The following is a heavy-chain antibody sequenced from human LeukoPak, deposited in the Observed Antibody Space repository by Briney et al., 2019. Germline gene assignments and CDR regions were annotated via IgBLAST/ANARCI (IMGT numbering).Heavy chain of an antibody. CDR3: AKAEMATKDAFDI. CDR2: IKQDGSET. D-gene: IGHD5-24*01. J-gene: IGHJ3*02. V-gene: IGHV3-7*03. CDR1: GFTFNNYW. Sequence: GGSLRLSCEASGFTFNNYWMSWVRQAPGKGLEWVANIKQDGSETYYVESVKGRFTISRDNAKNSLYLQMNSLRAEDMALYYCAKAEMATKDAFDIWGQGTMVTVSS.